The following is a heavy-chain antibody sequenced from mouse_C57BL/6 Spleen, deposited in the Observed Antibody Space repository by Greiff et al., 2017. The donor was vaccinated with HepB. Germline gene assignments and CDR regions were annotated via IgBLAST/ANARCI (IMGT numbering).Heavy chain of an antibody. CDR3: ARTASFYVCVCFAY. J-gene: IGHJ3*01. Sequence: VQLQQSGPELVKPGASVKISCKASGYTFTDYYMDWVKQSHGKSLEWIGDINPNNGGTIYNQKFKGKATMTVDKSSSTAYMSLRSLTSEDTAVYYCARTASFYVCVCFAYWGQGTLVTVSA. CDR2: INPNNGGT. D-gene: IGHD2-3*01. V-gene: IGHV1-18*01. CDR1: GYTFTDYY.